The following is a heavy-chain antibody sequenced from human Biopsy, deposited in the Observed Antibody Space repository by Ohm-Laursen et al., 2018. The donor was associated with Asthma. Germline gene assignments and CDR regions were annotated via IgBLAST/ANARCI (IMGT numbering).Heavy chain of an antibody. CDR1: GFAVSRDH. Sequence: SLRLSCTASGFAVSRDHMFWVRQAPGKGLEWVSVIYSGGTSHTADSVRGRFTTSRDYSKNTLYLQMHSLRAEDTAVYYCARGDSSNWSHYYFDYWGQGTVVTVSS. D-gene: IGHD3-22*01. V-gene: IGHV3-53*01. CDR2: IYSGGTS. CDR3: ARGDSSNWSHYYFDY. J-gene: IGHJ4*02.